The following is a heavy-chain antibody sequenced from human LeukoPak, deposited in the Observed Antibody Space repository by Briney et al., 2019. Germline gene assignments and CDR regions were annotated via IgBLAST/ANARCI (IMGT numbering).Heavy chain of an antibody. Sequence: GGSLRLSCAASGFTVSSNYMSWVRQAPGKGLEWVSVIYSGGSTYYADSVKGRFTISRDNSKNTLYLQMNSLRAEDTAVYYCARGDSYGRRYFDYWGQGTLVTVSS. CDR3: ARGDSYGRRYFDY. CDR2: IYSGGST. CDR1: GFTVSSNY. D-gene: IGHD5-18*01. V-gene: IGHV3-66*01. J-gene: IGHJ4*02.